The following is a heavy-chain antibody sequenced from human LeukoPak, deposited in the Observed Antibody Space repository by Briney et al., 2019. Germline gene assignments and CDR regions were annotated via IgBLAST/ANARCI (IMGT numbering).Heavy chain of an antibody. D-gene: IGHD6-13*01. CDR2: MNPNSGNT. J-gene: IGHJ6*03. CDR1: GYTFTSYD. Sequence: GASVKVSCKASGYTFTSYDINWVRQATGQGLEWMGWMNPNSGNTGYAQKFQGRVTMTRNTSISTAYMELSSLRSGDTAVYYCARVTYSSSWYPLSDYYYYYMDVWGKGTTVTVSS. CDR3: ARVTYSSSWYPLSDYYYYYMDV. V-gene: IGHV1-8*01.